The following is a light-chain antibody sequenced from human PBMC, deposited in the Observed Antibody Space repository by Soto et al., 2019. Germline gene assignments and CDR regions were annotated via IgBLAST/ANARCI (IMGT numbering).Light chain of an antibody. CDR1: SSNIGAGYD. J-gene: IGLJ2*01. CDR2: GNS. Sequence: QSVLTQPPSVSGAPGQRVTISCTGSSSNIGAGYDVHWYQQLPGTAPKLLIYGNSNRPSGVPDRCSGSKSGTSASLAITGLQAEDEADYYCQSYDSSRSGYVVFGGGTKVTVL. V-gene: IGLV1-40*01. CDR3: QSYDSSRSGYVV.